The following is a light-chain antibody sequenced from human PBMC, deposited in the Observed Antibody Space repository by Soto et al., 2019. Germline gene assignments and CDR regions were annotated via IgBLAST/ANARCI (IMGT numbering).Light chain of an antibody. J-gene: IGLJ1*01. CDR3: SAWDDTLTARV. CDR2: SDN. Sequence: QSVLTQPPSASGTPGQRVTISCSGSSSNVGSNTVNWYQQLPGTAPKLLIYSDNQRPSGVPDRFSASKSGSSASLAISGLQSDDEGDYYCSAWDDTLTARVFGPGSKVTV. CDR1: SSNVGSNT. V-gene: IGLV1-44*01.